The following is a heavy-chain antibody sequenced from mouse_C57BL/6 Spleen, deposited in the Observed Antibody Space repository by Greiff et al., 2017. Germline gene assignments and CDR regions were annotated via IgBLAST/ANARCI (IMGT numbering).Heavy chain of an antibody. CDR2: INYDGSST. J-gene: IGHJ2*01. CDR3: AREGYSNYVGGFDY. CDR1: GFTFSDYY. D-gene: IGHD2-5*01. V-gene: IGHV5-16*01. Sequence: EVMLVESEGGLVQPGSSMKLSCTASGFTFSDYYMAWVRQVPEKGLEWVANINYDGSSTYYLDSLKSRFIISRDNAKNILYLQMSSLKSEDTATYYSAREGYSNYVGGFDYWGQGTTLTVSS.